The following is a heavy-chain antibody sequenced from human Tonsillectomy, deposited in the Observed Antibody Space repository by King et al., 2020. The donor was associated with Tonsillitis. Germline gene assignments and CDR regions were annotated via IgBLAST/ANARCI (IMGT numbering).Heavy chain of an antibody. CDR1: GYRFSDDW. D-gene: IGHD3-16*01. J-gene: IGHJ4*02. V-gene: IGHV5-51*01. CDR2: IHPSDSST. CDR3: ARVDYIPY. Sequence: VQLVESGAEVIKPGESLKISCKGPGYRFSDDWIAWVRQLPGKGLECMGNIHPSDSSTRYSQSFQGQVTFSVDESSSSAYLQRGGLKASDSGIYYCARVDYIPYGGQGTVLTVPS.